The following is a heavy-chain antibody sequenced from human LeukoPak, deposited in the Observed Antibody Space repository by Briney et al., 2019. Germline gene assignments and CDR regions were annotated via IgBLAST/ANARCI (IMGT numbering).Heavy chain of an antibody. J-gene: IGHJ4*02. CDR1: GGSISSSSYY. CDR2: IYYSGST. CDR3: ARGYSNYVRLYYFDY. Sequence: SETLSLTCTVSGGSISSSSYYWGWIRQPPGKGLEWIGSIYYSGSTYYNPSLKSRVTISVDTSKNQFSLKLSSVTAADTAVYYCARGYSNYVRLYYFDYWGQGTLVTVSS. V-gene: IGHV4-39*01. D-gene: IGHD4-11*01.